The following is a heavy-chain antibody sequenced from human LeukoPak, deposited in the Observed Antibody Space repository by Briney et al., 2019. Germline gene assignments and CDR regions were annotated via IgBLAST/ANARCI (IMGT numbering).Heavy chain of an antibody. D-gene: IGHD6-19*01. J-gene: IGHJ5*02. CDR3: ARWGGWSDNWFDP. CDR1: GFTVSSNY. V-gene: IGHV3-53*01. CDR2: IYSGGST. Sequence: PGGSLRLSCAASGFTVSSNYMSWVRQAPGKGLEWVSVIYSGGSTYYADSVKGRFTISRDSSKNTLYLQMNSLRAEDTAVYYCARWGGWSDNWFDPWGQGTLVTVSS.